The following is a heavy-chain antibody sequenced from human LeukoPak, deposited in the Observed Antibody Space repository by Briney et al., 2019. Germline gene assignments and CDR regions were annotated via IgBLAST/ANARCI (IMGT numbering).Heavy chain of an antibody. Sequence: GGSPRLSCAASGFTFDDYGMSWVRQAPGKGLEWVSGINWKGGSTGYADSVKGRFTISRDNAENSLYLQMNSLRAEDTALYYCPRASSSWFLDYWGQGTLVTVSS. CDR3: PRASSSWFLDY. J-gene: IGHJ4*02. V-gene: IGHV3-20*04. CDR2: INWKGGST. CDR1: GFTFDDYG. D-gene: IGHD6-13*01.